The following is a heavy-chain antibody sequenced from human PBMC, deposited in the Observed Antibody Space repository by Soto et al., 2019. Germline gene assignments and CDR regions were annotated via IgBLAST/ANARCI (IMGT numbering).Heavy chain of an antibody. CDR2: ISSNGRST. J-gene: IGHJ4*02. CDR1: GFTFSTYA. V-gene: IGHV3-64*01. Sequence: GSLRLSCATSGFTFSTYAMHWVRQAPGKGLEYVSAISSNGRSTYYANSVKGRFTISRDNSKNTLYLQMDSLRSEDTAVYYCARYMVVAATLDYWGQGTLVTVSS. D-gene: IGHD2-15*01. CDR3: ARYMVVAATLDY.